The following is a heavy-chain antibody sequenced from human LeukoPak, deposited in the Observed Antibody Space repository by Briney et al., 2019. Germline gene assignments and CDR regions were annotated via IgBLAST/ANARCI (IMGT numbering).Heavy chain of an antibody. V-gene: IGHV4-34*01. CDR3: ARRAYFDWLLTG. CDR2: INHSGST. D-gene: IGHD3-9*01. J-gene: IGHJ4*02. Sequence: PSETLSLTCAVYGGSFSGYYWSWIRQPPGKGLEWIGEINHSGSTNYNPSLKSRVTISVDTSKYQFSLKLSSVTAADTAVYYCARRAYFDWLLTGWGQGTLVTVSS. CDR1: GGSFSGYY.